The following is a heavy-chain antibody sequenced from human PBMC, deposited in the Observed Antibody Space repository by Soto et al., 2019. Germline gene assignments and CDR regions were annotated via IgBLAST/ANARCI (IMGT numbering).Heavy chain of an antibody. CDR3: ARGPGGPDGPGDY. Sequence: QVQLEQSGAEVKKPGASVKVSFKSSEYSFTSYDMHWVREAPGQRIEWMGWINAGNGNTKYSRKFQGRVTITRDTSASTAYMELSSLRSEYTAVYYCARGPGGPDGPGDYWGQGTLVTVSS. CDR2: INAGNGNT. CDR1: EYSFTSYD. D-gene: IGHD2-15*01. V-gene: IGHV1-3*01. J-gene: IGHJ4*02.